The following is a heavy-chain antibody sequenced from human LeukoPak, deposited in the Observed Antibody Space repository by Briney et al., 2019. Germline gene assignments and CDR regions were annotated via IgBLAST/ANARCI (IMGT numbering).Heavy chain of an antibody. D-gene: IGHD3-10*01. Sequence: AASVKVSCKASGCTFTSYGISWVRQAPGQGLEWMGWISAYNGNTNYAQKLQGRVTMTTDTSTSTAYMELRSLRSDDTAVYYCARASFGDDYMDVWGKGTTVTISS. CDR1: GCTFTSYG. V-gene: IGHV1-18*01. CDR3: ARASFGDDYMDV. J-gene: IGHJ6*03. CDR2: ISAYNGNT.